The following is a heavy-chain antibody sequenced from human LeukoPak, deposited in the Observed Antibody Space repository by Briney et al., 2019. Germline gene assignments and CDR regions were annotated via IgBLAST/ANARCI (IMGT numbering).Heavy chain of an antibody. CDR3: EHTRRNLRFLEWSSSESHMDD. D-gene: IGHD3-3*01. Sequence: SGPTLVKPTQTLRLTCTFSGFSLNPGAVGVGLIRQPPKKPMEWPELIPWMDDKRYSPSLNNRLTITKDPTKSQVVLTVTNMNPVDTATYYCEHTRRNLRFLEWSSSESHMDDWGQGTLVTVSS. J-gene: IGHJ4*02. CDR2: IPWMDDK. CDR1: GFSLNPGAVG. V-gene: IGHV2-5*01.